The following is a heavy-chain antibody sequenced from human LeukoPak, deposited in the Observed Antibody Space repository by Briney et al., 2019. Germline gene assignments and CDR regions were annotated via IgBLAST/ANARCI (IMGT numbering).Heavy chain of an antibody. CDR1: VFIFSSSW. D-gene: IGHD1-26*01. CDR2: ISSDGSNT. J-gene: IGHJ4*02. Sequence: GGSLRLSCAASVFIFSSSWMHWVRLAPGKGLVWVSRISSDGSNTNYVDSVKGRFTISRDNAKNTLNLQMNTLRAEDTAVYYCVRSRNSGSWVDYGGQGTLVTVSS. CDR3: VRSRNSGSWVDY. V-gene: IGHV3-74*01.